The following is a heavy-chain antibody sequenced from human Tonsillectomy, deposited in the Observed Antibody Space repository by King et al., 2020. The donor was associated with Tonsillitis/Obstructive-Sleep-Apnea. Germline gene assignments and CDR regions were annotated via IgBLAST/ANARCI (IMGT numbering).Heavy chain of an antibody. V-gene: IGHV3-23*04. CDR3: AKDENWYFDL. CDR2: ISANGGST. J-gene: IGHJ2*01. CDR1: GLSFSSYD. Sequence: VQLVESGGGLVQPGGSLRLSCAASGLSFSSYDISWVRQAPGKGLESVSGISANGGSTYYADSVKGRFTISRDNSKNPLYLQMNSLRAEDTAVYYCAKDENWYFDLWGRGTLVTVSS.